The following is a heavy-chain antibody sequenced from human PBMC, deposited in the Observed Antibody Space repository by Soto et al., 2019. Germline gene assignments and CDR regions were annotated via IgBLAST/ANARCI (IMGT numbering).Heavy chain of an antibody. Sequence: QVQLVESGGGVVQPGRSLRLSCAASGFTFSSYGMHWVRQAPGKGLEWVAVIWYDGSNKYYADSVKGRFTISRVNSKNTLYLQMNSLRAEDTAVYYCARLYSSSSPHYYYYMDVWGKGTTVTVSS. CDR3: ARLYSSSSPHYYYYMDV. D-gene: IGHD6-6*01. V-gene: IGHV3-33*01. CDR1: GFTFSSYG. J-gene: IGHJ6*03. CDR2: IWYDGSNK.